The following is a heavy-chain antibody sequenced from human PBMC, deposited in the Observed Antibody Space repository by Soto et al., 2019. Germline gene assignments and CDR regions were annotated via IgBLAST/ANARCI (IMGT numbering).Heavy chain of an antibody. Sequence: ASAKVSCKASGYTFSHYGIGWVRQAPGQGLEWMGWISAYNGNRHFAEGLRGRITMTTNTTTSTADMELRSLSSDDTAVYYCARGGQECSNSGCGYIYDGMDVWGQGTTVTVSS. CDR1: GYTFSHYG. CDR3: ARGGQECSNSGCGYIYDGMDV. J-gene: IGHJ6*02. V-gene: IGHV1-18*01. CDR2: ISAYNGNR. D-gene: IGHD1-26*01.